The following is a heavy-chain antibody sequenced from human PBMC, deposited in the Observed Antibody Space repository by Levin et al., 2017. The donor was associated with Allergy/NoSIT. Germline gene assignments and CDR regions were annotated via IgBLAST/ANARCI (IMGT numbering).Heavy chain of an antibody. D-gene: IGHD4-17*01. Sequence: GESLKISCAASGFTFSSYAMHWVRQAPGKGLEWVAVISYDGSNKYYADSVKGRFTISRDNSKNTLYLQMNSLRAEDTAVYYCARDDYGDYRGWFDPWGQGTLVTVSS. CDR2: ISYDGSNK. J-gene: IGHJ5*02. V-gene: IGHV3-30-3*01. CDR1: GFTFSSYA. CDR3: ARDDYGDYRGWFDP.